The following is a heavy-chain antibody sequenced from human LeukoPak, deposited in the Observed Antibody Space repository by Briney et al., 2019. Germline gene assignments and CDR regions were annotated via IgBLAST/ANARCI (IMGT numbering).Heavy chain of an antibody. CDR1: GYTFTNYG. Sequence: ASVKVSCKASGYTFTNYGFSWVRQAPGQGLEWMGWINPNSGGTNYAQKFQGRVTMTRDTSISTAYMELSRLRSDDTAVYYCARLETGITIFGVDKYFQHWGQGTLVTVSS. CDR3: ARLETGITIFGVDKYFQH. D-gene: IGHD3-3*01. V-gene: IGHV1-2*02. CDR2: INPNSGGT. J-gene: IGHJ1*01.